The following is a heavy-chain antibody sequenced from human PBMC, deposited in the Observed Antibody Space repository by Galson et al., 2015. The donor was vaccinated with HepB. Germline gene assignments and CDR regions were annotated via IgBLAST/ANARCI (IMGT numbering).Heavy chain of an antibody. CDR3: ARRRLSGTNCQECWFDP. J-gene: IGHJ5*02. V-gene: IGHV5-51*03. CDR2: INPGDSDT. D-gene: IGHD2-2*01. CDR1: GYSFSNYW. Sequence: QSGAEVKQPGESLKISCKGSGYSFSNYWIAWVRQMPGKGLEWMGIINPGDSDTRYSPSFQGLVTISADKSISTAYLQWSSLKASDTAMYYCARRRLSGTNCQECWFDPWGQGTLVTVSS.